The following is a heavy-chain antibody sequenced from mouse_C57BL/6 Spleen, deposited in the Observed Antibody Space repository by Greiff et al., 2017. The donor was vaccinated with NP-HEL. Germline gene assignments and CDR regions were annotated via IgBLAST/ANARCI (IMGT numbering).Heavy chain of an antibody. V-gene: IGHV1-64*01. CDR3: ARGGYDGYLAWFAY. D-gene: IGHD2-3*01. CDR2: IHPNSGST. CDR1: GYTFTSYW. J-gene: IGHJ3*01. Sequence: QVQLKQPGAELVKPGASVKLSCKASGYTFTSYWMHWVKQRPGQGLEWIGMIHPNSGSTNYNEKFKSKATLTVDKSSSTAYMQLSSLTSEDSAVYYCARGGYDGYLAWFAYWGQGTLVTVSA.